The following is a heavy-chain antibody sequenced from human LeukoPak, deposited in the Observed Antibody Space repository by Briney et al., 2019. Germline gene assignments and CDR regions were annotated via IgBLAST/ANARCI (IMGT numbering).Heavy chain of an antibody. Sequence: GGSLRLSCAASGFTFSSYTMHWVRQAPDKGLEWVAVISHDGGNKYYADSVKGRFTISRDNSKNTLYLQMNSLRADDTAVYYCASEGPYYFDYWGQGTLVTVSS. CDR2: ISHDGGNK. CDR1: GFTFSSYT. V-gene: IGHV3-30*14. CDR3: ASEGPYYFDY. J-gene: IGHJ4*02.